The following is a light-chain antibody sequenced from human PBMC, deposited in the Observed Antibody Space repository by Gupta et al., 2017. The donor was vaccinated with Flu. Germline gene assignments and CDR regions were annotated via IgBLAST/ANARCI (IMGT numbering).Light chain of an antibody. V-gene: IGLV3-1*01. Sequence: SYGLTQPPSVSVSPGQTASITCSGDDLGEKYISWYQQKAGQSPLLVIYQDNKRPSGIPERFSGSSSGNKANLTISGTQAMDESYYYCQEWDSSGIFGGGTKLTVL. J-gene: IGLJ2*01. CDR1: DLGEKY. CDR2: QDN. CDR3: QEWDSSGI.